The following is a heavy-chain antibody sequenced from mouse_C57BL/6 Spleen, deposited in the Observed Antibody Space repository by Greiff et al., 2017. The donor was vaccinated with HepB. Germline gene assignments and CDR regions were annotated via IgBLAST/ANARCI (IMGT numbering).Heavy chain of an antibody. CDR2: ISYSGST. V-gene: IGHV3-1*01. J-gene: IGHJ4*01. CDR3: ARGRSGYAMDY. Sequence: DVKLQESGPGMVKPSQSLSLTCTVTGYSITSGYDWHWIRHFPGNKLEWMGYISYSGSTNYNPSLKSRISITHDTSKNHFFLKLNSVTTEDTATYYCARGRSGYAMDYWGQGTSVTVSS. CDR1: GYSITSGYD.